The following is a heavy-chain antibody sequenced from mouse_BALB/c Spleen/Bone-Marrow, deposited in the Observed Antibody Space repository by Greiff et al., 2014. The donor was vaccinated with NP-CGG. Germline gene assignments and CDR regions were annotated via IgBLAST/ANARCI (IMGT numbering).Heavy chain of an antibody. J-gene: IGHJ4*01. CDR3: TREGIYFGYDVPMDY. Sequence: VQLQQSGAELARPGASVTLSCKASGYKFTDYEMHWVKQTPVHGLEWIGSIDPETGGTAYNQNFKGKATLTADRSSTTAYMELRSLTSEDSAVYYCTREGIYFGYDVPMDYWGQGTSVTVSS. CDR1: GYKFTDYE. CDR2: IDPETGGT. V-gene: IGHV1-15*01. D-gene: IGHD2-2*01.